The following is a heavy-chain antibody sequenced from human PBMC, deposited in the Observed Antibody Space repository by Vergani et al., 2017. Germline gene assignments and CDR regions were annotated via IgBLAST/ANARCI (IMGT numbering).Heavy chain of an antibody. Sequence: EVQLLVSGGGLVQPGGSLRLSCAASGFTFSSYAMSWVGPAPGKGLEWVSAISGSGGSTYYADSVKGRFTISRDNSKNTLYLQLNSLRAEDTAVYYCAKPPVPLGYYRGYWGQGTLVTVSS. CDR2: ISGSGGST. CDR1: GFTFSSYA. V-gene: IGHV3-23*01. D-gene: IGHD3-3*01. J-gene: IGHJ4*02. CDR3: AKPPVPLGYYRGY.